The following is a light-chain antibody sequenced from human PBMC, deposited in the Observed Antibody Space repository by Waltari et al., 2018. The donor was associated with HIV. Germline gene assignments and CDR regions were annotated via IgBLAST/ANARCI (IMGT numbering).Light chain of an antibody. CDR3: MQALRSSYT. J-gene: IGKJ2*01. Sequence: DVVMTQSPLSLSVTPGESASITCRSSQSPLQTVGLYHLNGYLQKPGQSPQLLIFLSSNRASGVPDRFSGSGSGTEFTLKISRVEAEDVGVYYCMQALRSSYTFGQGTKLEIK. CDR2: LSS. V-gene: IGKV2-28*01. CDR1: QSPLQTVGLYH.